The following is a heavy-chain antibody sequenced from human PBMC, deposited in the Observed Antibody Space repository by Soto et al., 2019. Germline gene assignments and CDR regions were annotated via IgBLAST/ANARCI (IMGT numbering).Heavy chain of an antibody. CDR3: VRVNCPDYSRPYYFYY. CDR2: IYYSGST. V-gene: IGHV4-59*08. D-gene: IGHD6-13*01. J-gene: IGHJ4*02. CDR1: GGCISSDY. Sequence: SETLSLTCAVSGGCISSDYWSWIRQPPGKGLEWIGYIYYSGSTNYNPSLKSRVTISVDTSKNQFSLKLSSVTAADTAVYYCVRVNCPDYSRPYYFYYRGQGTLVTVSS.